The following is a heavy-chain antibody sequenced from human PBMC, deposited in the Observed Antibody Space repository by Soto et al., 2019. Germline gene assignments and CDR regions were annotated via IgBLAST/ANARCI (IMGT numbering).Heavy chain of an antibody. J-gene: IGHJ4*02. CDR1: GGTFSSYA. CDR3: ARREGTGTTFPFDY. Sequence: QVQLVQSGAEVKKPGSSVKVSCKASGGTFSSYAISWVRQAPGQGPEWMGGIIPIFGTANYAQKFQGRVTITADESTSTAYMELSSLRSEDTAVYYCARREGTGTTFPFDYWGQGTLVTVSS. D-gene: IGHD1-1*01. V-gene: IGHV1-69*01. CDR2: IIPIFGTA.